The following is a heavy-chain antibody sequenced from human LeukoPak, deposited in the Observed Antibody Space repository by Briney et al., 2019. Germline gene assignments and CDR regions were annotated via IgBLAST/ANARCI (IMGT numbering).Heavy chain of an antibody. CDR3: ARTLYYYGSGNYSRTGAFDI. Sequence: ASVKVSCKASGYTFTSYGISWVRQATGQGLEWMGWMNPNSGNTDYAQKFQGRVTITRNTSISTAYMELSSLRSEDTAVYYCARTLYYYGSGNYSRTGAFDIWGQGTMVTVSS. CDR1: GYTFTSYG. CDR2: MNPNSGNT. V-gene: IGHV1-8*03. D-gene: IGHD3-10*01. J-gene: IGHJ3*02.